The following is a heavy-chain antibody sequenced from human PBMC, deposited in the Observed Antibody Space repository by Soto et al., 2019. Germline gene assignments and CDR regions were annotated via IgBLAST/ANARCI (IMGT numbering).Heavy chain of an antibody. CDR3: SRGSFGYYGP. V-gene: IGHV3-49*04. J-gene: IGHJ5*02. CDR1: GFRFGEHA. D-gene: IGHD2-2*03. Sequence: GGSLRLSCNCSGFRFGEHAMTWVRQAPGKGLEWVGFIRNTPYGGTTDYAASVRGRFTISRDDSESIAYLQMNSLKTEDSGVYYCSRGSFGYYGPWGPGTLVTVSS. CDR2: IRNTPYGGTT.